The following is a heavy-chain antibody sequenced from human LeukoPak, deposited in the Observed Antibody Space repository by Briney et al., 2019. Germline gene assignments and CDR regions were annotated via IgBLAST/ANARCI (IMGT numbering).Heavy chain of an antibody. CDR2: IHSSGST. CDR1: GGAPSSYT. V-gene: IGHV4-4*07. Sequence: PSETLSLTCTVSGGAPSSYTWTWIRQPAGKGLEWIGRIHSSGSTNYNPSLKSRISISVDKSKNLVSLRLTSLTAADTAVYFCSREFRYCSGGACINWFDPWGQGTLVTVSS. J-gene: IGHJ5*02. CDR3: SREFRYCSGGACINWFDP. D-gene: IGHD2-15*01.